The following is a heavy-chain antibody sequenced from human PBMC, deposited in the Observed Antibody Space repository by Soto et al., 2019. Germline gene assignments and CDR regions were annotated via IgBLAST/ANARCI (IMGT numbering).Heavy chain of an antibody. D-gene: IGHD3-22*01. CDR2: FDPEDGET. CDR3: ATVVYYYDSSGYYS. J-gene: IGHJ4*02. V-gene: IGHV1-24*01. Sequence: ASVKVSCKVSGYTLTELSMHWVRQAPGKGLEWMGGFDPEDGETIYAQKFQGRVTMTEDTSTDTAYMELSSLRSEDTAVYYCATVVYYYDSSGYYSWGQGTLVTSPQ. CDR1: GYTLTELS.